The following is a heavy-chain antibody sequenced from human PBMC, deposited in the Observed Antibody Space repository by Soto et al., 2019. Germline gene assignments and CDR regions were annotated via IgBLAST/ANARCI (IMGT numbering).Heavy chain of an antibody. V-gene: IGHV3-30*18. J-gene: IGHJ4*02. D-gene: IGHD3-16*02. CDR2: TSYDGYNQ. Sequence: GSLRLSCAASGFTFSSYGMHWVRQAPGKGLEWVAITSYDGYNQYYADSVKGRFTISRDNFKNMLFLQMNSLRVEDTAVYYCAKALGELSPESFDYWGQGILVTVSS. CDR1: GFTFSSYG. CDR3: AKALGELSPESFDY.